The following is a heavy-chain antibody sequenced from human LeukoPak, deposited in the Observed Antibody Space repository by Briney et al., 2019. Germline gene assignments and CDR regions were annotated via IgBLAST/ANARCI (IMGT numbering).Heavy chain of an antibody. CDR2: IYPGDSDT. J-gene: IGHJ6*02. D-gene: IGHD3-9*01. CDR3: ARATRLGYYYYYGMDV. CDR1: GYSFTSYW. V-gene: IGHV5-51*01. Sequence: GESLKISCKGSGYSFTSYWIGWVRQMPGKGLEWMGMIYPGDSDTRYSPSFQGQVTISADKSISTAYLQWSSLKASDTAMYYCARATRLGYYYYYGMDVWGQGTTVTVSS.